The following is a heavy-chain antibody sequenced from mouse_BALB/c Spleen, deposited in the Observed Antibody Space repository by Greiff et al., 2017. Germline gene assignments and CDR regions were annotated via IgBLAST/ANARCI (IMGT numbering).Heavy chain of an antibody. CDR3: ARELRLPY. D-gene: IGHD1-2*01. CDR1: GFTFSSYG. CDR2: ISSGGSYT. Sequence: EVQLVESGGDLVKPGGSLKLSCAASGFTFSSYGMSWVRQTPDKRLEWVATISSGGSYTYYPDSVKGRFTISRDNAKNTLYLQMSSLKSEDTAMYYCARELRLPYWGQGTLVTVSA. J-gene: IGHJ3*01. V-gene: IGHV5-6*01.